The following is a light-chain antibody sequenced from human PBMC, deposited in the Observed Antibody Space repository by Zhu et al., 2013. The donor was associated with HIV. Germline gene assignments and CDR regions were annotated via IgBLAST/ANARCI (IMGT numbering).Light chain of an antibody. CDR3: QVWDSSWVL. CDR2: DDS. Sequence: SYELTQPTLSVSGPRKDGQDNLWGKRTLEAKVVHWYQQKPGQAPVLVVYDDSDRPSGIPERFSGSNSGNTATLTISRVEAGDEADYYCQVWDSSWVLFGGGTKLTVL. CDR1: TLEAKV. V-gene: IGLV3-21*03. J-gene: IGLJ2*01.